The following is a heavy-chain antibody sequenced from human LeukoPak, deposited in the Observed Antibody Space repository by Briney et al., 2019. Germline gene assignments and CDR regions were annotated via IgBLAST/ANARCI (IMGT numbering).Heavy chain of an antibody. Sequence: PSGTLSLTCAVSGGSISSSNWWSWVRQPPGRGLEWIGFVYYSGSARYNPSLRGRVSLTIDTSENQFSLRLNSLTAADTAVYYCVRASRYDANFDDWGQGTLVTVSS. J-gene: IGHJ4*02. V-gene: IGHV4-4*02. CDR1: GGSISSSNW. CDR2: VYYSGSA. D-gene: IGHD1-1*01. CDR3: VRASRYDANFDD.